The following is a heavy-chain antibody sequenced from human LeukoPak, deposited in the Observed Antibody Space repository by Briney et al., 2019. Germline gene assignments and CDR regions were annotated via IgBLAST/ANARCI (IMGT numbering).Heavy chain of an antibody. J-gene: IGHJ6*02. CDR2: IIPIFGTA. V-gene: IGHV1-69*13. Sequence: ASVKVSWKASGGTFSSYAISWVRQAPGQGLEWMGGIIPIFGTANYAQKFQGRVTITADESTSTAYMELSSLRSEDTAVYYCARVSIAARSPYYYGMDVWGQGTTVTVSS. CDR1: GGTFSSYA. CDR3: ARVSIAARSPYYYGMDV. D-gene: IGHD6-6*01.